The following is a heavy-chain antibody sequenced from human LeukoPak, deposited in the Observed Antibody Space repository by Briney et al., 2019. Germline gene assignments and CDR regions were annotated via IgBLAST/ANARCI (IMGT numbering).Heavy chain of an antibody. V-gene: IGHV3-21*01. CDR3: SRHDYGDYDWCFDL. Sequence: PGGSLRLSCAASGFTFNSYSMNWVRQTPGKGLEWVSSISGGSGYIYYEDSVKGRFTISSDNAKSALYLEMNSLRAEDTAVYYGSRHDYGDYDWCFDLWGRGTLVTVSS. CDR1: GFTFNSYS. J-gene: IGHJ2*01. CDR2: ISGGSGYI. D-gene: IGHD4-17*01.